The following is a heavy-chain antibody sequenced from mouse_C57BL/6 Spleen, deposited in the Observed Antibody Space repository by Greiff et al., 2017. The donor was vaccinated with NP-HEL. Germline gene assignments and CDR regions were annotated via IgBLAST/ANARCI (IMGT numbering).Heavy chain of an antibody. CDR1: GFTFSSYA. CDR2: ISSGGDYI. CDR3: TRVVGTAQATGPMDY. Sequence: EVQLVESGEGLVKPGGSLKLSCAASGFTFSSYAMSWVRQTPEKRLEWVAYISSGGDYIDYADTVKGRFTISRDNARNTLYLQVSSLKSEDTAMYYCTRVVGTAQATGPMDYWGQGTSVTVSS. D-gene: IGHD3-2*02. V-gene: IGHV5-9-1*02. J-gene: IGHJ4*01.